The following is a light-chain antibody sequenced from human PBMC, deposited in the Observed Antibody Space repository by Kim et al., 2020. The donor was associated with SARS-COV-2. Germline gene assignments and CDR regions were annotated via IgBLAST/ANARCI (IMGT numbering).Light chain of an antibody. J-gene: IGKJ4*01. CDR1: QGINTH. Sequence: SESVGDRVTIPCRAGQGINTHVAWFQQKPGKAPKALIYEASSLHSGVPSRFSGSASGTYFTLTITSLQPEDFATYYCQQYSLYPLTFGGGTKVEI. V-gene: IGKV1-16*01. CDR3: QQYSLYPLT. CDR2: EAS.